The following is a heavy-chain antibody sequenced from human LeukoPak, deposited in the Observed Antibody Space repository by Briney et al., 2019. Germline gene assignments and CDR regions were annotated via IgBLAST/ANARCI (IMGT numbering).Heavy chain of an antibody. Sequence: GSLRLSCAASGFTFSTYAMSWVRQTPGKGLEWVSAISGSGGSTYYGDSVKGRFTISRDNSKNTLYLQLSSLRADDTAVYYCAKTPQIRYVDYWGQGTLVTVSS. J-gene: IGHJ4*02. D-gene: IGHD3-9*01. CDR3: AKTPQIRYVDY. V-gene: IGHV3-23*01. CDR1: GFTFSTYA. CDR2: ISGSGGST.